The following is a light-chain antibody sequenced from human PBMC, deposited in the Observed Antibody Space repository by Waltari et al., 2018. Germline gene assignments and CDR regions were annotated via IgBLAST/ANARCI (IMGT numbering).Light chain of an antibody. Sequence: DVQMTQSPSSLSASVGDRVTITCRASQSVSYYLNWYQQKAGQAPKLLIYMASSLEKGVPSSFSGSGSGTDFTLTISNLQPEDFATYLCQQTYNAPLTFGGGTKVEIK. V-gene: IGKV1-39*01. CDR1: QSVSYY. J-gene: IGKJ4*01. CDR2: MAS. CDR3: QQTYNAPLT.